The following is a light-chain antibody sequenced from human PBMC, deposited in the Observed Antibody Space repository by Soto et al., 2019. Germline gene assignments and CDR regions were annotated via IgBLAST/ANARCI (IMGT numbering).Light chain of an antibody. CDR3: QQYNSYSWT. J-gene: IGKJ1*01. CDR2: AAS. Sequence: DIQMTQSPSSLSASVGDRVTITCRASQSISSYLNWYQQKPRKAPKLLIYAASSLQSGVPSRFSGSGSGTDFTLTISSLQPEDFATYYCQQYNSYSWTFGQGNKVDIK. CDR1: QSISSY. V-gene: IGKV1-39*01.